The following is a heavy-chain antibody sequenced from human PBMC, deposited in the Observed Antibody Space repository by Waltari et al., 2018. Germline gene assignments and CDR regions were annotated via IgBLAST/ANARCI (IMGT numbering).Heavy chain of an antibody. J-gene: IGHJ4*02. Sequence: LVQSGAEVKKPGASVKVSCKASGYTFTGYAILWVRQAPGQGLEWMGRINPKNDDTHYAQKFQGRVAMTTDTSTNTAFMELHSLRSDDTAVYYCLRDSSGSHFDYWGQGTLVTVSS. CDR2: INPKNDDT. CDR3: LRDSSGSHFDY. V-gene: IGHV1-2*06. D-gene: IGHD3-22*01. CDR1: GYTFTGYA.